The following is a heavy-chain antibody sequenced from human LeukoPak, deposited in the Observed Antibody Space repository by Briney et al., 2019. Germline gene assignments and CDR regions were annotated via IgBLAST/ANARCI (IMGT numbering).Heavy chain of an antibody. D-gene: IGHD6-19*01. CDR3: ARISGWHYYFDY. V-gene: IGHV4-59*01. CDR2: IYYSGST. Sequence: SETLSLTCTVSGGSISSYYWSWIRQPPGKGLEWIGYIYYSGSTNYNPSLKSRVTISVDTSKNQFSLKLSSVTAADTAVYYCARISGWHYYFDYWGQGTLVTVSS. J-gene: IGHJ4*02. CDR1: GGSISSYY.